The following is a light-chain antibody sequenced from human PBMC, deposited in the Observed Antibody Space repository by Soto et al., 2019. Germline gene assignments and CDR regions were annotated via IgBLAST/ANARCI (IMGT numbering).Light chain of an antibody. CDR2: GAS. V-gene: IGKV3-15*01. J-gene: IGKJ4*01. CDR3: QQRSNLALT. CDR1: QSVSSN. Sequence: ERVMTQSPATLSVSPGERATLSCRASQSVSSNLAWYQQKPGQAPRPLIFGASTRATGIPARFSGSGSGTDFTLTITRLEPEDFAVYYCQQRSNLALTFGGGTKVDIK.